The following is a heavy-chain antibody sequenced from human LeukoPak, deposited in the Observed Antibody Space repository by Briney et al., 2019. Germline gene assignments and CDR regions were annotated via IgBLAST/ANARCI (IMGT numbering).Heavy chain of an antibody. V-gene: IGHV3-64*01. Sequence: GGSLRLSCAASGFTFSSYAMHWVRQAPGQGLEYVSAISSNGGSTYYANSVKGRFTISRDNSKNTLYLQMGSLRAEDMAVYYCARSEMEDIVVVPAAIWFDYWGQGTLVTVSS. CDR3: ARSEMEDIVVVPAAIWFDY. J-gene: IGHJ4*02. CDR1: GFTFSSYA. CDR2: ISSNGGST. D-gene: IGHD2-2*02.